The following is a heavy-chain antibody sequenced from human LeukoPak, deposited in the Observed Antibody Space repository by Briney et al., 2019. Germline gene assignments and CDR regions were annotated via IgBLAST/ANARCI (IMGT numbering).Heavy chain of an antibody. CDR2: ISGNGGNT. J-gene: IGHJ4*02. V-gene: IGHV3-43*02. Sequence: GGSLRLTCAASGFTFDDYAMHWVRQVPGKGLEWVSLISGNGGNTYYADSVKGRFTISRDNSKNSLYLQMNSLRTEDTALYYCAKDISNWNSRHFDYWGQGTLVTVSS. CDR3: AKDISNWNSRHFDY. D-gene: IGHD1-7*01. CDR1: GFTFDDYA.